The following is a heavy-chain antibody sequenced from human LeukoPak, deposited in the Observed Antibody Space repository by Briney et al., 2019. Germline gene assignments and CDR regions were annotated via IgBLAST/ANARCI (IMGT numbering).Heavy chain of an antibody. D-gene: IGHD1-20*01. CDR3: ARLYNWNEGFDY. CDR2: ISGSGGST. CDR1: GFTFSSYA. Sequence: GGSLRLSCAASGFTFSSYAMSWVRQAPGKGLEWVSAISGSGGSTYYADSVRGRFTISRDNSKNTLYLQMNSLRAGDTALYYCARLYNWNEGFDYWGQGTLVTVSS. J-gene: IGHJ4*02. V-gene: IGHV3-23*01.